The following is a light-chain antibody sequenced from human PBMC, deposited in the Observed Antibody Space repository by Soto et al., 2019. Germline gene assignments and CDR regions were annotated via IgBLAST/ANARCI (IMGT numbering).Light chain of an antibody. V-gene: IGLV2-11*01. CDR2: DVT. CDR1: SGDVGAYDR. J-gene: IGLJ3*02. Sequence: QSVLTQPRSVSGSPGQSVTISCTGTSGDVGAYDRVSWYQHHPTKAHKLIIYDVTNRPSGVPYRFSGSKAGSTASLTISGLQAEDEADYYCCSHAGGSSWVFGGGTKLTVL. CDR3: CSHAGGSSWV.